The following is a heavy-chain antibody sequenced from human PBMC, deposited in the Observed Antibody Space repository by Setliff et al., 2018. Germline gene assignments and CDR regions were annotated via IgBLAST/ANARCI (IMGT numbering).Heavy chain of an antibody. Sequence: SSETLSLTCTVSGGSISSGGYYWSWIRQHPGKGLEWIGYIYYSGSTYYNPSLKSRVTVSVDKSKNQFSLKLSSVIAADTAVYYCARDLYSSSSGGFYYYYYYMDVWGKGTTVTVSS. CDR3: ARDLYSSSSGGFYYYYYYMDV. CDR2: IYYSGST. CDR1: GGSISSGGYY. J-gene: IGHJ6*03. D-gene: IGHD6-6*01. V-gene: IGHV4-31*03.